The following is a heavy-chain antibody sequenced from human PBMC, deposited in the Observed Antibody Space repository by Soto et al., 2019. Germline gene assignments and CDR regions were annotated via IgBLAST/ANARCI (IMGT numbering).Heavy chain of an antibody. CDR3: ARVTPGGVTMLRWFDP. CDR2: IYYSGST. D-gene: IGHD3-10*01. V-gene: IGHV4-31*03. Sequence: QVQLQESGPGLVKPSQTLSLTCTVSGGSISSGGYYWSWIRQHPGKGLEWIGYIYYSGSTYYNPSLKSRGTKSVDTSKNQFSLKLSSVTAADTAVYYCARVTPGGVTMLRWFDPWGQGTLVTVSS. CDR1: GGSISSGGYY. J-gene: IGHJ5*02.